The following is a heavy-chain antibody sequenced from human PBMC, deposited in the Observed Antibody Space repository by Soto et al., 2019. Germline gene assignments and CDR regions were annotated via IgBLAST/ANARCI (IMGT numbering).Heavy chain of an antibody. J-gene: IGHJ4*02. CDR1: GDSVSNYF. Sequence: SETLSLTCIVSGDSVSNYFWSWIRQPPGKGPEWIGYIHYSGTTNYNPSLKSRVTISVDTPKNQFSLKLTSVTAADTAVYYCARHPRTSGGERTFDYWGQGTMVTVSS. V-gene: IGHV4-59*08. CDR2: IHYSGTT. CDR3: ARHPRTSGGERTFDY. D-gene: IGHD2-21*01.